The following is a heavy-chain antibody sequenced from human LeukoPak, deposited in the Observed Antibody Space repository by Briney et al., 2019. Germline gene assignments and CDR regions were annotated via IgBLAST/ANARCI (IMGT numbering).Heavy chain of an antibody. Sequence: GGSLRLSCAASGFTFSSYGMHWVRQAPGKGLEWVAVIWYDGSNKYYADSVKGRFTISRDNSKNTLYLQMNSLRAEDTAVYYCAKEHINWNDVNNWFAHWGQGTLVTVSS. V-gene: IGHV3-33*06. J-gene: IGHJ5*02. CDR2: IWYDGSNK. CDR1: GFTFSSYG. D-gene: IGHD1-1*01. CDR3: AKEHINWNDVNNWFAH.